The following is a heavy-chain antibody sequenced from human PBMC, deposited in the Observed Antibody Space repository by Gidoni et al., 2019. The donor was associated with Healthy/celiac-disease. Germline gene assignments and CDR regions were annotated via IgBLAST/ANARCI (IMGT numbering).Heavy chain of an antibody. CDR2: IYYSGST. CDR1: GGSISSYY. D-gene: IGHD5-12*01. V-gene: IGHV4-59*01. CDR3: AGFYSGYDNPTALNYGMDV. Sequence: QVQLQESGPGLVKPSETLSLTCTVSGGSISSYYWSWIRQPPGKGLEWIGYIYYSGSTNYNPSLKSRVTISVDTSKNQFSLKLSSVTAADTAVYYCAGFYSGYDNPTALNYGMDVWGQGTTVTVSS. J-gene: IGHJ6*02.